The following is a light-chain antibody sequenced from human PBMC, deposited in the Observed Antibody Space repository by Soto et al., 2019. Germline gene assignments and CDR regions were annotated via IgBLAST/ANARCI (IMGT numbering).Light chain of an antibody. CDR3: QQYSTSPIT. CDR1: QSFSSTY. CDR2: GAS. Sequence: EIVLTQSPGTLSLSPGERATLSCRASQSFSSTYLAWYQQKPGQAPRLLIYGASSRATGIPDGFSGGGSGTDFSLTITSLDPEDVAVYYCQQYSTSPITFGQGTRLEIK. V-gene: IGKV3-20*01. J-gene: IGKJ5*01.